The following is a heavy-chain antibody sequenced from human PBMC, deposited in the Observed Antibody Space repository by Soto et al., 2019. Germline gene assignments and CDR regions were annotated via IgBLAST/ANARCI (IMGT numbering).Heavy chain of an antibody. CDR1: GFTFSSYA. J-gene: IGHJ4*02. CDR3: AKDRAYRGSRYFDC. V-gene: IGHV3-23*01. Sequence: PGGSVRLSCAASGFTFSSYAMSWVRQAPGKGLEWVSAISGSGGSTHYADSVKGRFTISRDNSKNTLYLQMNSLRAEDTAVYYCAKDRAYRGSRYFDCRGQGTLVTVSS. D-gene: IGHD1-26*01. CDR2: ISGSGGST.